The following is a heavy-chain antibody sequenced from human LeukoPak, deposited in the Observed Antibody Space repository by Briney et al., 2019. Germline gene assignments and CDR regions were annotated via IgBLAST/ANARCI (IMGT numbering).Heavy chain of an antibody. J-gene: IGHJ4*02. V-gene: IGHV3-66*02. Sequence: GGSLRLSCAAPGFTVSSNYMSWVRQAPGKGLEWVSVIYSGGSTYYADSVKGRFTISRDNSKNTLYLQMNSLRAEDTAVYYCARGGWGRYFDYWGQGTLVTVSS. CDR2: IYSGGST. CDR1: GFTVSSNY. D-gene: IGHD3-16*01. CDR3: ARGGWGRYFDY.